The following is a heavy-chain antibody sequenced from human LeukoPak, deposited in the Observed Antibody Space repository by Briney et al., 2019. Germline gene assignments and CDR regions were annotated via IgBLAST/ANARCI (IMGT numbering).Heavy chain of an antibody. CDR2: ISSGSGYI. Sequence: GSLRLSCAASGFTFSSYGMNWVCQAPGKGLEWVSSISSGSGYIYYADSVKGRFTISRDNAKNSLSLQMNSLRAEDTAVYYCARDSSSRGPYYFDYWGQGTLVTVSS. J-gene: IGHJ4*02. D-gene: IGHD3-10*01. CDR3: ARDSSSRGPYYFDY. CDR1: GFTFSSYG. V-gene: IGHV3-21*01.